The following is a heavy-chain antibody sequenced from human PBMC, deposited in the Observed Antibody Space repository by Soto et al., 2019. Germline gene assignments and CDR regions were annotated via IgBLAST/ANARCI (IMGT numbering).Heavy chain of an antibody. CDR1: GFTFSSYG. D-gene: IGHD2-15*01. Sequence: QVHLVESGGGVVQPGRSLRLSCAASGFTFSSYGMHWVRQAPGKGLEWVAVISYDGSNKYYADSVKGRFTIYRDNSKNTLYLQMNSLRAEDTAVYYCAKDLLRYCSCGSCYGIDYWGQGTLVTVSS. CDR3: AKDLLRYCSCGSCYGIDY. CDR2: ISYDGSNK. V-gene: IGHV3-30*18. J-gene: IGHJ4*02.